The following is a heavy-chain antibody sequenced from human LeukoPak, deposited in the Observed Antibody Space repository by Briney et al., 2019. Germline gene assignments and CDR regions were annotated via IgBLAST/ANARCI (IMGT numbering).Heavy chain of an antibody. D-gene: IGHD2-2*01. Sequence: GASVKVSCKASGYTFTSYGISWVRQAPGQGLEWMGWISAYNGNTNYAQKLQGRVTMTTDTSTSTAYMELRSLRSDDTAVYYCATAPGRYCSSTSCSNFDYWGQGTLVTVSS. CDR2: ISAYNGNT. J-gene: IGHJ4*02. CDR3: ATAPGRYCSSTSCSNFDY. CDR1: GYTFTSYG. V-gene: IGHV1-18*01.